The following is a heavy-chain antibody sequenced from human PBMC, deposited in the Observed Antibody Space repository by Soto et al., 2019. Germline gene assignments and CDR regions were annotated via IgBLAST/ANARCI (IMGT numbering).Heavy chain of an antibody. Sequence: ASVKVSCKASGYTFTSYAMHWVRQAPGQRLEWMGWINAGNGNTRYSQKFQGRVTITRDTSASTAYMELSSLRSEDTAVYYCATGLWELRNFDYWGQGTLVTVSS. V-gene: IGHV1-3*01. D-gene: IGHD1-26*01. CDR1: GYTFTSYA. CDR2: INAGNGNT. J-gene: IGHJ4*02. CDR3: ATGLWELRNFDY.